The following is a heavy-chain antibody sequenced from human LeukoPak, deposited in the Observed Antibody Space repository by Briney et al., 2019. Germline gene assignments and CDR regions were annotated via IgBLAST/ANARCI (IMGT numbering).Heavy chain of an antibody. V-gene: IGHV1-2*02. CDR1: GYTFTGYY. CDR3: ARDPGAAKYYYYYMDV. CDR2: INPNSGGT. J-gene: IGHJ6*03. Sequence: ASVKVSCKASGYTFTGYYMHWVRQAPGQGLEWMGWINPNSGGTNYAQKFQGRVTMTRDTSISTAYMELSRLRSDDTAVYYCARDPGAAKYYYYYMDVWGKGTTVTVSS. D-gene: IGHD6-13*01.